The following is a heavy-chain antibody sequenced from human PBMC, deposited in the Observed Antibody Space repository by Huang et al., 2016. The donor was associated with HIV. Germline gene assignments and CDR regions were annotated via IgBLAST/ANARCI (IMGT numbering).Heavy chain of an antibody. CDR3: TRDSVYPNYYDGSGFYFDY. V-gene: IGHV3-49*05. Sequence: EVQFVESGGGLVKPGRSLRLSCTASGFNFCNYGMRWFRQGPVKGLVWVGFSRSKDDSETTEYAASVKGRCTISRDDSKSIAYLQMNSLKPEDTAVYYCTRDSVYPNYYDGSGFYFDYWGQGTLVTVSS. CDR1: GFNFCNYG. CDR2: SRSKDDSETT. J-gene: IGHJ4*02. D-gene: IGHD3-22*01.